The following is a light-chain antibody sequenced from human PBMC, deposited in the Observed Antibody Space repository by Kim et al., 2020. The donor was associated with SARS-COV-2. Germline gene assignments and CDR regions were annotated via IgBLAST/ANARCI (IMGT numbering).Light chain of an antibody. J-gene: IGKJ1*01. CDR2: KVA. CDR1: QSLVHSDGHTS. V-gene: IGKV2-30*02. Sequence: EVVRTQSPLPLPVTLGEPASICCRSSQSLVHSDGHTSVNGFQQRPGQSPRRLIYKVANRDSGGPDRFSGSGSGTDFTLKISSVEAEDVEIYSCIPGTPHPLAFGQGTQVDIK. CDR3: IPGTPHPLA.